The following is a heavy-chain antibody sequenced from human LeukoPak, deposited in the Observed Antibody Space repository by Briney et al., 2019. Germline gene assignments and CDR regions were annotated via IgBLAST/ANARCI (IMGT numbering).Heavy chain of an antibody. Sequence: SETLSLTCTVSGYSISSGYYWGWIRQPPGKGLEWIGSIYHSGSTYYNPSLKSRVTISVDTSKNQFSLKLSSVTAADTAVYYCASPAMAFIDQGRYNYYYYVDVWGKGTTVTVSS. V-gene: IGHV4-38-2*02. CDR2: IYHSGST. D-gene: IGHD5-18*01. CDR1: GYSISSGYY. CDR3: ASPAMAFIDQGRYNYYYYVDV. J-gene: IGHJ6*03.